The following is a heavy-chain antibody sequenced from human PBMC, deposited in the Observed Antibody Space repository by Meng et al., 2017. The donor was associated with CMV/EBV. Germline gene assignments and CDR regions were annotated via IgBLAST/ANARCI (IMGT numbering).Heavy chain of an antibody. V-gene: IGHV3-66*01. D-gene: IGHD5-24*01. CDR2: IYSGGST. J-gene: IGHJ4*02. CDR3: AREGDGYDKAPY. CDR1: GFTVSSNY. Sequence: PRVELVVGLCQPGGYLTLSVEASGFTVSSNYMSWVRQAPGNGLEWVSVIYSGGSTYYADSVKGRFTISRDNSKNTLYLQINSLRAEDTAVYYCAREGDGYDKAPYWGQGTLVTVSS.